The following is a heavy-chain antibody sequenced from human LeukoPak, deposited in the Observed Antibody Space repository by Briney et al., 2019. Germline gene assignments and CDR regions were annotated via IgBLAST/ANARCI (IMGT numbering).Heavy chain of an antibody. J-gene: IGHJ4*02. CDR2: IYYSGST. CDR1: GGSISSGGYY. CDR3: ARHRIPTTVVTPVDY. D-gene: IGHD4-23*01. Sequence: SETLSLTCTVSGGSISSGGYYWSWIRQHPGKGLEWLGYIYYSGSTYYNPSLKSRVTISVDTSKNQFSLKLGSVTAADTAVYYCARHRIPTTVVTPVDYWGQGTLVTVSS. V-gene: IGHV4-31*03.